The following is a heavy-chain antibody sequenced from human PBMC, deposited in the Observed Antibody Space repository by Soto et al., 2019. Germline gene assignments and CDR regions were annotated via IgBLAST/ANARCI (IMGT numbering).Heavy chain of an antibody. V-gene: IGHV1-46*01. CDR2: INPSGGST. D-gene: IGHD6-13*01. J-gene: IGHJ4*02. CDR1: GYTFTNYY. Sequence: QVQLVQSGAEVKKPGASVKLSCKASGYTFTNYYMHWVRQAPGQGLEWMGMINPSGGSTSYPQKFQARVNMTRDTVSSTVYMELGSLRSEDTAVYYCAREVAAVGSDYWGQGTLVTVSS. CDR3: AREVAAVGSDY.